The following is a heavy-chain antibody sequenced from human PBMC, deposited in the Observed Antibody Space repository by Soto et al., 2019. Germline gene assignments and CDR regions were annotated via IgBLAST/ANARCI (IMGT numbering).Heavy chain of an antibody. CDR3: TRVRSSSWFDNWFDP. Sequence: GGSLRLSCTASGFTFGDYAMSWFRQAPGKGLEWVGFIRSKAYGGTTEYAASVKGRFTISRDDSKSIAYLQMNSLKTEDTAVYYCTRVRSSSWFDNWFDPWGQGTLVTVSS. V-gene: IGHV3-49*03. D-gene: IGHD6-13*01. CDR1: GFTFGDYA. CDR2: IRSKAYGGTT. J-gene: IGHJ5*02.